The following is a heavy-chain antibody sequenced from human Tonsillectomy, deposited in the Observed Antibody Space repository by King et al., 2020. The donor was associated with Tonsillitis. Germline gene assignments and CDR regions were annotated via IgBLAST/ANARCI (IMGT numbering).Heavy chain of an antibody. CDR1: GFTFSTYA. V-gene: IGHV3-23*04. CDR2: ISCSGATT. CDR3: ARRACTSCSQYVYFDD. J-gene: IGHJ4*02. Sequence: VQLVESGGGLVQPGGSLRLSWAASGFTFSTYALSWVRLAPGKGLGGGAGISCSGATTFYADSVKGRFTISRDHSKNTLSLQMNSLRAEDTAVYYLARRACTSCSQYVYFDDWGQGTLVTVSS. D-gene: IGHD2-2*01.